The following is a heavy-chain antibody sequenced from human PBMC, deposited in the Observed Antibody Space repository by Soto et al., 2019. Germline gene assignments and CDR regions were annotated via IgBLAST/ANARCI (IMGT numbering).Heavy chain of an antibody. J-gene: IGHJ4*02. CDR2: TYYRSKWNN. V-gene: IGHV6-1*01. D-gene: IGHD6-19*01. CDR1: GDSVSSNIAA. Sequence: QVQLQQSGPGLVKPSQTLSLTCAISGDSVSSNIAAWSWIRQSPSRGLEWLGRTYYRSKWNNDYEVSVESRIIINPDTSKNQFSLHLSSVTPEDTAVYYCARIAVAVPPVWGQGTLVTVSS. CDR3: ARIAVAVPPV.